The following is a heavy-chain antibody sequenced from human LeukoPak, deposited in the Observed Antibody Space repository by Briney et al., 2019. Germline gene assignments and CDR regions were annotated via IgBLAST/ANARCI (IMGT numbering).Heavy chain of an antibody. D-gene: IGHD3/OR15-3a*01. CDR3: ASQLDDYYGSTGYDTGFIDY. CDR1: GDSISSNSYY. Sequence: SETLSLTCTVSGDSISSNSYYWGWIRQPPGKGLEWVGSIYYSGNPFYNPSLKSRVTISVDPSKNQFSLSLDSVTAADTAVYYCASQLDDYYGSTGYDTGFIDYWGPGTLVTVSS. J-gene: IGHJ4*02. V-gene: IGHV4-39*01. CDR2: IYYSGNP.